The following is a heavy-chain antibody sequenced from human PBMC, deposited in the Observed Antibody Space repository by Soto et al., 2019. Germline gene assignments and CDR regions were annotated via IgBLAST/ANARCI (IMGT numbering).Heavy chain of an antibody. D-gene: IGHD5-12*01. CDR1: GFTFSSYS. Sequence: PGGSLRLSCAASGFTFSSYSMNWVRQAPGKGLEWVSYISSSSSTIYYADSVKGRFTISRDNAKNSLYLQMNSLRAEDTAVYYCARSVEMATITDAFDIWGQGTMVTVSS. CDR3: ARSVEMATITDAFDI. J-gene: IGHJ3*02. V-gene: IGHV3-48*04. CDR2: ISSSSSTI.